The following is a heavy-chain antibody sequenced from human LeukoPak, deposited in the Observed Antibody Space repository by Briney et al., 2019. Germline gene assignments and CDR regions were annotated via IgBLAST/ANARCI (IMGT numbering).Heavy chain of an antibody. V-gene: IGHV3-7*01. CDR1: GFTFSSYW. CDR3: ARDRTLSAY. CDR2: IKEDGSEK. D-gene: IGHD1/OR15-1a*01. Sequence: GGSLRLSCAVSGFTFSSYWMTWVRQAPGKGLEWVANIKEDGSEKYYVDSVKGRFTISRDNAKNSLYPQMNSLRAEDTAVYYCARDRTLSAYWGQGTLVTVSS. J-gene: IGHJ4*02.